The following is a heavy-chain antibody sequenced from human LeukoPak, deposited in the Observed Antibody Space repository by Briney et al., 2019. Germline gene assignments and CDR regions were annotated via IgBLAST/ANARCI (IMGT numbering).Heavy chain of an antibody. CDR1: GGSISSSNW. V-gene: IGHV4-4*02. J-gene: IGHJ4*02. CDR3: ARGLNDSWTGENY. Sequence: SETLSLTCAVSGGSISSSNWWSWVRQPPGKGLEWIGEINHSGSTNYNPSLKSRVTISVDTSKNQFSLKLSSVTAADTAVYYCARGLNDSWTGENYWGQGTLVTVSS. D-gene: IGHD3-3*01. CDR2: INHSGST.